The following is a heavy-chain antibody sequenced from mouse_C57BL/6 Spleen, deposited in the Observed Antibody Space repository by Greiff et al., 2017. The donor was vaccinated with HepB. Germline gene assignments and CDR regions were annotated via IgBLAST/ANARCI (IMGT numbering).Heavy chain of an antibody. J-gene: IGHJ3*01. CDR3: AREENYRNYAAY. CDR2: INPGSGGT. V-gene: IGHV1-54*01. Sequence: QVQLKESGAELVRPGTSVKVSCKASGYAFTNYLIEWVKQRPGQGLEWIGVINPGSGGTNYNEKFKGKATLTADKSSSTAYMQLSSLTSEDSAVYFCAREENYRNYAAYWGQGTLVTVSA. D-gene: IGHD2-5*01. CDR1: GYAFTNYL.